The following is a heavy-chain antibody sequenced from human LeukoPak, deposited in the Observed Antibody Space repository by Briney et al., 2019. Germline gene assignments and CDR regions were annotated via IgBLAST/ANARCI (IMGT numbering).Heavy chain of an antibody. D-gene: IGHD4/OR15-4a*01. Sequence: QPGGSQRLSCTVSGFTVSSNSMSWVRQAPGKGLEWVSFIYSDNTHYSDSVKGRFTISRDNSKNTLYLQMNSLRAEDTAVYYCARRAGAYSHPYDYWGQGTLVTVSS. J-gene: IGHJ4*02. CDR2: IYSDNT. V-gene: IGHV3-53*01. CDR1: GFTVSSNS. CDR3: ARRAGAYSHPYDY.